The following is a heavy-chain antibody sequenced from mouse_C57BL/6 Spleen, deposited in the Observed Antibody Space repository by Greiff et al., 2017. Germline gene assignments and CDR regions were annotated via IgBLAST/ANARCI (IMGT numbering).Heavy chain of an antibody. CDR1: EFSLTSYA. J-gene: IGHJ4*01. CDR2: IWGDGST. Sequence: VKLVESGPGLVAPSQSLSITCTVSEFSLTSYAVSWVRQPPGKGLEWLGVIWGDGSTNYHSARISRLSISKDNSKSQVFLKLNSLQTDDTATYYCARSLRGAMDYWGQGTSVTVSS. V-gene: IGHV2-3*01. CDR3: ARSLRGAMDY.